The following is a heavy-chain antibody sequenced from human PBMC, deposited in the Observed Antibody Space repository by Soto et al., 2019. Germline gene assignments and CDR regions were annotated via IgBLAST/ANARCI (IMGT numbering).Heavy chain of an antibody. Sequence: EVQLVESGGGLVKPGGSLRLSCAASGFTFSSYSMNWVRQAPGKGLEWVSSISSSSSYIYYADSVKGRFTISRDNAKNTLFLQMNSLRVEDTAVYYCARGGGTGYLGSSIKKNVKYYFDYWGQGTLVTVSS. CDR1: GFTFSSYS. CDR3: ARGGGTGYLGSSIKKNVKYYFDY. D-gene: IGHD3-9*01. J-gene: IGHJ4*02. V-gene: IGHV3-21*01. CDR2: ISSSSSYI.